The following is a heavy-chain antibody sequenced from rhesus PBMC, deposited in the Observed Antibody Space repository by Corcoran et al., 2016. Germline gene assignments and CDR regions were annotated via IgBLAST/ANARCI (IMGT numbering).Heavy chain of an antibody. Sequence: QVQLQESGPGLVKPSETLSLTCAVSVGSFSSYWWSWFRQSPGKGLEWIGEINGNRGSTNYDPALKSRVTITKDASKNQVSLKLSSVTAADTAVYYCVRGGFSRTVVIGAARGFEFWGQGALVTVSS. CDR1: VGSFSSYW. D-gene: IGHD2-33*01. V-gene: IGHV4-80*01. CDR3: VRGGFSRTVVIGAARGFEF. J-gene: IGHJ1*01. CDR2: INGNRGST.